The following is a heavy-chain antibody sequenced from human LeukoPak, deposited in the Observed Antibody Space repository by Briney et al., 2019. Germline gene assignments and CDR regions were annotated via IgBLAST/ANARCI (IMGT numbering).Heavy chain of an antibody. V-gene: IGHV4-39*01. CDR3: ATYCSSTSCPHRRAFDI. CDR2: IYYSGST. Sequence: SETLSLTCTVSGGSISSSSYYWGWFRQPPGKGLEWIGTIYYSGSTYYNPSLKSRVTISVDTSNDQFSLKLSSVTAADTAVYYCATYCSSTSCPHRRAFDIWGQGTMVTVSS. J-gene: IGHJ3*02. D-gene: IGHD2-2*01. CDR1: GGSISSSSYY.